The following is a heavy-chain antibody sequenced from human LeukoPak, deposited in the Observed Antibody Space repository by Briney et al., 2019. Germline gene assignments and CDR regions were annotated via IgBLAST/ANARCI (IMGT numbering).Heavy chain of an antibody. J-gene: IGHJ4*02. CDR3: ARDIAARLYAADY. CDR2: INPSGGST. Sequence: ASVKVSCKASGYTSTNYYMHWVRQAPGQGLQWMGVINPSGGSTNYAQKFQGRVAMTRDTSTNTVYMELSSLRSEDTAVYYCARDIAARLYAADYWGQGTLVTVSS. CDR1: GYTSTNYY. D-gene: IGHD6-6*01. V-gene: IGHV1-46*01.